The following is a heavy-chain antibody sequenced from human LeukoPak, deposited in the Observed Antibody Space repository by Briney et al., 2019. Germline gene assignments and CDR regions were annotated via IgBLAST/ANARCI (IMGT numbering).Heavy chain of an antibody. D-gene: IGHD4-23*01. CDR2: INHSGST. V-gene: IGHV4-34*01. Sequence: SETLSLTCAVYGGSFSGYYWSWIRQPPGKGLEWIVEINHSGSTNYNPSLKSRVTISVDTSKNQFSLKLSSVTAADTAVYYCARGRDGGNPGYYYFDYWGQGTLVTVSS. J-gene: IGHJ4*02. CDR1: GGSFSGYY. CDR3: ARGRDGGNPGYYYFDY.